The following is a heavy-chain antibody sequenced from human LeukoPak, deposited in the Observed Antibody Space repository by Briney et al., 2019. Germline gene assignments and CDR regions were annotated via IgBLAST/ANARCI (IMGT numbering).Heavy chain of an antibody. D-gene: IGHD6-13*01. CDR1: GYTFTGYY. CDR3: ARDQGCSSSWYSYYFDY. J-gene: IGHJ4*02. CDR2: INPNSGGT. V-gene: IGHV1-2*02. Sequence: GASVKVSCKASGYTFTGYYMHWVRQAPGQGLEWMGWINPNSGGTNYAQKFQGRVTMTRDTSISTAYTELSRLRSDDTAVYYCARDQGCSSSWYSYYFDYWGQGTLVTVSS.